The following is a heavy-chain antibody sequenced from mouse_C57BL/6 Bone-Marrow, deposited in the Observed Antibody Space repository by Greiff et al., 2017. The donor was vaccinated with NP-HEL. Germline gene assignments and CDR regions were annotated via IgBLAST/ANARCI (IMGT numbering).Heavy chain of an antibody. CDR1: GFTFSSYA. V-gene: IGHV5-9-1*02. D-gene: IGHD3-2*02. CDR3: TRASSAFYAMDY. Sequence: EVQGVESGEGLVKPGGSLKLSCAASGFTFSSYAMSWVRQTPEKRLEWVAYISSGGDYIYYADTVKGRFTISRDNARNTLYLQMSSLKSEDTAMYYCTRASSAFYAMDYWGQGTSVTVSS. CDR2: ISSGGDYI. J-gene: IGHJ4*01.